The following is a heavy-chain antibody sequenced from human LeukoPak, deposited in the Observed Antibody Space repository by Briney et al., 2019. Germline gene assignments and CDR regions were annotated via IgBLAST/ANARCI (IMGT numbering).Heavy chain of an antibody. V-gene: IGHV3-30*01. CDR2: VSSDGSSK. Sequence: GGSLRLSCVGSGFSFSDFPLHWLRQAPGKGLEWFALVSSDGSSKLYADSVTGRVTISRDIPKSTLFLQMNSLKPDDTAMYYCARQGVSLKYSHTYMDVWGKGTTVTVSS. D-gene: IGHD2-21*01. J-gene: IGHJ6*03. CDR3: ARQGVSLKYSHTYMDV. CDR1: GFSFSDFP.